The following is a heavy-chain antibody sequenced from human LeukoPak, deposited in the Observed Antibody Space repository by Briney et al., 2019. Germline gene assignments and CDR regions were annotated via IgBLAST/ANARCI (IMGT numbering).Heavy chain of an antibody. Sequence: ASVKVSCKASGYSFTTYAFSWVRRAPGQGLEWMGWISAHNGDTNYARNLQGRVTMTTDTSTSTVYMELRSLRSDDTAVYYCARDPLFGVGSTRIFDYWGQGTLVTVSS. CDR3: ARDPLFGVGSTRIFDY. CDR2: ISAHNGDT. V-gene: IGHV1-18*01. J-gene: IGHJ4*02. D-gene: IGHD1-26*01. CDR1: GYSFTTYA.